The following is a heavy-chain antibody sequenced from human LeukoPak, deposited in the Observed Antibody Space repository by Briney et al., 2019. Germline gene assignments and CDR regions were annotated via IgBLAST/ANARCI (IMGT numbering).Heavy chain of an antibody. J-gene: IGHJ4*02. Sequence: GGSLRLSCAVSGFTVSSNYMSWVRQAPGKGLEWVSVIYSGGSTYYADSVKGRFTISRDNSKNTLYLQMNSLRAEDTALYYCAKDSRITASDYWGQGTLVTVSS. CDR1: GFTVSSNY. D-gene: IGHD6-13*01. CDR3: AKDSRITASDY. V-gene: IGHV3-53*01. CDR2: IYSGGST.